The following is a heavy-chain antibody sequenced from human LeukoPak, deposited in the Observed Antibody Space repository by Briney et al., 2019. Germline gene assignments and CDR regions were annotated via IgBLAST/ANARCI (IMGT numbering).Heavy chain of an antibody. CDR3: AKAYCSSTSCFSPGN. J-gene: IGHJ4*02. CDR2: ISGSGGST. CDR1: GFTFSSYA. V-gene: IGHV3-23*01. Sequence: GGSLRLSCAASGFTFSSYAMSWVRQAPGKGLEWVSLISGSGGSTYYADSVKGRFTISRDNSKNTLYLQMNSLRAEDTAVYYCAKAYCSSTSCFSPGNWGQETLVTVSS. D-gene: IGHD2-2*01.